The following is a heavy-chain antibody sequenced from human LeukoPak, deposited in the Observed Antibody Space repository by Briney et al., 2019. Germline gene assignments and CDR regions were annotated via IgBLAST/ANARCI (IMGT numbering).Heavy chain of an antibody. D-gene: IGHD7-27*01. V-gene: IGHV4-59*01. CDR2: IYYSGST. J-gene: IGHJ6*02. CDR1: GGSISSYY. CDR3: ARDELGIGGYGMDV. Sequence: NPSETLSLTCTVSGGSISSYYWSWIRQPPGKGLEWIGYIYYSGSTNYNPSLKSRVTISVDTSKNQFSLKLSSVTAADTAVYYCARDELGIGGYGMDVWGQGTTVTVSS.